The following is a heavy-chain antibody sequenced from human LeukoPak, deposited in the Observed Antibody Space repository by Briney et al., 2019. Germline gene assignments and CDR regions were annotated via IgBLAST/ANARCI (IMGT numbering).Heavy chain of an antibody. CDR1: GFTFSSYS. Sequence: QPGGSLRLSCAASGFTFSSYSMNWVRQAPGKGLEWVANIKQDGSEKYYVDSVKGRFTISRDNAKNSLYLQMNSLRAEDTAVYYCARHGRRTKQLVFWGFDYWGQGTLVTVS. CDR3: ARHGRRTKQLVFWGFDY. CDR2: IKQDGSEK. V-gene: IGHV3-7*01. J-gene: IGHJ4*02. D-gene: IGHD6-6*01.